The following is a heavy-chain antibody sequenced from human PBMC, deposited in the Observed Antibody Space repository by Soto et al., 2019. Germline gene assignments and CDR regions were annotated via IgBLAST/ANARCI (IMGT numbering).Heavy chain of an antibody. V-gene: IGHV4-34*01. CDR2: INHSGST. J-gene: IGHJ5*02. CDR1: GGSFSGYY. CDR3: ARVGRFLGWFDP. D-gene: IGHD3-3*01. Sequence: SETLSLTCAVYGGSFSGYYWSWIRQPPGKGLEWIGEINHSGSTNYNPSLKSRVTISVDTSKNQFSLKLSSVTAADTAVYYCARVGRFLGWFDPWGQGTLVTVSS.